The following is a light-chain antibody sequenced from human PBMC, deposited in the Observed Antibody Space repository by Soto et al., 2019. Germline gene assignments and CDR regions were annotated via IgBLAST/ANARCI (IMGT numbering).Light chain of an antibody. CDR1: SSDVGGYNY. CDR3: SAYAGSNNFVV. V-gene: IGLV2-8*01. J-gene: IGLJ2*01. CDR2: EVS. Sequence: ALTQPPSASGSPGQSVTISCTGTSSDVGGYNYVSWYQQHPGKAPKLMIYEVSKRPSGVPDRFSGSKSGNTASLTVSGLQAEDEADYYCSAYAGSNNFVVFGGGTKLTVL.